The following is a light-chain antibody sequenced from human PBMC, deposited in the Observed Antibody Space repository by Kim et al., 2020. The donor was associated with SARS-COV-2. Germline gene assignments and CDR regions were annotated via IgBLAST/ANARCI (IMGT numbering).Light chain of an antibody. Sequence: ELTQPPSASGTPGQRVTMSCSGSSSNIGSNTVNCYQQLPGTAPKLLIYKNNQRPSGVPDRFSGSKSGTSASLAISGLQSEDEADYYCAAWDDSLNYVFGTGTKVTVL. CDR2: KNN. CDR1: SSNIGSNT. J-gene: IGLJ1*01. CDR3: AAWDDSLNYV. V-gene: IGLV1-44*01.